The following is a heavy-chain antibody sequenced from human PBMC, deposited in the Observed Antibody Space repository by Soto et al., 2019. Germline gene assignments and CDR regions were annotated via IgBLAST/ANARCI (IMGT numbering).Heavy chain of an antibody. CDR1: GFTFNTYS. D-gene: IGHD6-19*01. V-gene: IGHV3-21*02. CDR2: ISSSSSYI. J-gene: IGHJ4*02. Sequence: EVQLVESGGGLVKPGGSLRLSCAASGFTFNTYSMNWVRQAPGKGLEWVSSISSSSSYIFYTDSVKGRFTISRDNAKHYLYLQMNNVRAEDTAVYFCARALLSPIYRSGLYDSWGQGTLVTVSA. CDR3: ARALLSPIYRSGLYDS.